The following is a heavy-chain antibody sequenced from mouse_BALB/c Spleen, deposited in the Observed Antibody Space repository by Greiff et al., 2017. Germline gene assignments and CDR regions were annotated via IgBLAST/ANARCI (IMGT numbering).Heavy chain of an antibody. CDR2: ISSGGSYT. V-gene: IGHV5-9-4*01. D-gene: IGHD2-10*02. CDR1: GFTFSSYA. CDR3: ARGYGNYVDFYAMDY. J-gene: IGHJ4*01. Sequence: EVQRVESGGDLVKPGGSLKLSCAASGFTFSSYAMSWVRQSPEKRLEWVAEISSGGSYTYYPDTVTGRFTISRDNAKNTLYLEMSSLRSEDTAMYYCARGYGNYVDFYAMDYWGQGTSVTVSS.